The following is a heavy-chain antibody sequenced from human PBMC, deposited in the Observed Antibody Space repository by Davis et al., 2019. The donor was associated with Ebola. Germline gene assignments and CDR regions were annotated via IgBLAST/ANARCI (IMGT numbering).Heavy chain of an antibody. V-gene: IGHV3-53*01. Sequence: GESLKISCAASGFTVSSNYMSWVRLAPGRGLEWVSLIDSGGITYYADSVKGRFTISRDNSKNTLSLQMNSLRADDTAVYYCARLAPAGHVFDMWGQGTMVTVSS. J-gene: IGHJ3*02. CDR3: ARLAPAGHVFDM. D-gene: IGHD2-2*01. CDR2: IDSGGIT. CDR1: GFTVSSNY.